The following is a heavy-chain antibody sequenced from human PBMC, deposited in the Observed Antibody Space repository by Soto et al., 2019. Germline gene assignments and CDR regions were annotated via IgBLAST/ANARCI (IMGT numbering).Heavy chain of an antibody. CDR1: GFTFSTYA. V-gene: IGHV3-23*01. CDR2: VSSGGGT. Sequence: EVELLESGGGLVQPEGSLRLSCAASGFTFSTYAMGWVRQAPGKGLEWVSVVSSGGGTHYADSVKGRFTVSRDNSKNTLPLQLISLSVDETAVYYCAKRRGAGGHFDYWGQGALVTVSS. J-gene: IGHJ4*02. CDR3: AKRRGAGGHFDY. D-gene: IGHD2-15*01.